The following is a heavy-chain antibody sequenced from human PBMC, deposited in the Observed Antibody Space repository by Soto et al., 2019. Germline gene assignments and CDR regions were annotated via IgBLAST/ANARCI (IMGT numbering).Heavy chain of an antibody. CDR1: GFTFSTYS. D-gene: IGHD6-13*01. V-gene: IGHV3-23*01. CDR2: ISGSGGTT. CDR3: AKDHMSASAIDH. J-gene: IGHJ4*02. Sequence: GGSLRLSCAASGFTFSTYSMNWVRQAPGKGLEWVSAISGSGGTTYYAGSVKGRITISRDNSKNTLFLQMNSLRAEDTALYFCAKDHMSASAIDHWGQGTLVTVS.